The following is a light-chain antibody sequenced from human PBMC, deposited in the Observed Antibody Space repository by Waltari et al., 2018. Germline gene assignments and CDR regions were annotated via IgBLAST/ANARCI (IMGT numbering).Light chain of an antibody. Sequence: QLVVTQSPSVSAALGASVKLTCPLSRGHRGNVIAWLQQHPAKGPRYLMKVNSDGSHSKGDEIPDRFSGSSSGAERYLTISNVQSEDEADYYCETGGHGTWVFGGGTRLTVL. CDR2: VNSDGSH. CDR3: ETGGHGTWV. CDR1: RGHRGNV. J-gene: IGLJ3*02. V-gene: IGLV4-69*01.